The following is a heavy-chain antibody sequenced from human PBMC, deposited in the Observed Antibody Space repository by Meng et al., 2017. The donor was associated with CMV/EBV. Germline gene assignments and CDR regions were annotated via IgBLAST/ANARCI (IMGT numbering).Heavy chain of an antibody. D-gene: IGHD3-22*01. CDR2: IWYDGSNK. Sequence: GGSLRLSCAASGFTFSSYEMNWVRQAPGKGLEWVAVIWYDGSNKYYADSVKGRFTISRDNSKNTLYLQMNSLRAEDTAVYYCAKDRYYYDSSGYYSEDYWGQGTLVTVSS. CDR3: AKDRYYYDSSGYYSEDY. V-gene: IGHV3-33*06. J-gene: IGHJ4*02. CDR1: GFTFSSYE.